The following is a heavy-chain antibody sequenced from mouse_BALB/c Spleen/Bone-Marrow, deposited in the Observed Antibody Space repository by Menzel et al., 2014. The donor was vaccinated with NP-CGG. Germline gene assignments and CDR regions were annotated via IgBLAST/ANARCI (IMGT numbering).Heavy chain of an antibody. Sequence: EVQGVESGGGLVKPGGSLKLSCAASGFTFSSYAMSWVRQTPEKRLEWVATISSGGSYTYYPDSVKGRFTISRDNAKNTLYLQMSSLRSEDTAMYYCARHDYAYWGQGTPVTVSA. J-gene: IGHJ3*01. CDR1: GFTFSSYA. V-gene: IGHV5-9-3*01. CDR2: ISSGGSYT. CDR3: ARHDYAY. D-gene: IGHD2-4*01.